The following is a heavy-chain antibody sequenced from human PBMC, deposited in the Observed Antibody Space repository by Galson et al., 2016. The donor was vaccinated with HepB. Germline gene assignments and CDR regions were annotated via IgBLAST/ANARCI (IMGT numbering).Heavy chain of an antibody. CDR1: GFTFSSYA. J-gene: IGHJ6*02. Sequence: SLRLSCAASGFTFSSYAMSWVRQAPGKGLEWVSAISGSGGSTYYADSVKGRFTISREDGENSLYLQMNSRRAGDTAVYHCARGLRAGYYWSFDVWGQGTTVTVSS. CDR2: ISGSGGST. CDR3: ARGLRAGYYWSFDV. D-gene: IGHD1-26*01. V-gene: IGHV3-23*01.